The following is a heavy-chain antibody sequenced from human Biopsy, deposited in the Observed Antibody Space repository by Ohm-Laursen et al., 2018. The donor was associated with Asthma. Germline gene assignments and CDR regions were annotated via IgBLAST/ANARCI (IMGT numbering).Heavy chain of an antibody. V-gene: IGHV4-34*01. J-gene: IGHJ6*02. CDR2: TNERGVT. Sequence: GTLSLTCGVYPGSFSGFFWAWIRQSPGKGLEWIGETNERGVTNNNPSLKSRVIISIDTYWNRVSLKLTSVTAADTAVYYCARGPELDVWGQGTTVTVSS. CDR1: PGSFSGFF. CDR3: ARGPELDV.